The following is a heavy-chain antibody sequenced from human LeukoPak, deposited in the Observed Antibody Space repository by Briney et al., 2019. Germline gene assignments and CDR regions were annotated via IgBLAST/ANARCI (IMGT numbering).Heavy chain of an antibody. CDR3: ARGQAHDYGDYTPFDY. V-gene: IGHV1-69*13. Sequence: ASVNVSCKASGGTFSSYAISWVRQAPGQGLEWMGGIIPIFGTANYAQKFQGRVTITADESTSTAYMELSSLRSEDTAVYYCARGQAHDYGDYTPFDYWGQGTLVTVSS. J-gene: IGHJ4*02. CDR1: GGTFSSYA. D-gene: IGHD4-17*01. CDR2: IIPIFGTA.